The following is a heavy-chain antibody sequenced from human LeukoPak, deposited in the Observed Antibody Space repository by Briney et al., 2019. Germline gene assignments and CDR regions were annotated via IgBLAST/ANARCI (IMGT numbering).Heavy chain of an antibody. CDR3: ARDSYCSGGSCSKNWFDP. CDR2: IYHSGST. D-gene: IGHD2-15*01. V-gene: IGHV4-30-2*01. J-gene: IGHJ5*02. Sequence: SQTLSLTCTVSGGSISSGGYYWSWIRQPPGKGLEWIGYIYHSGSTYYNPSLKSRVTISVDRSKNQFSLKLSSVTAADTAVYYCARDSYCSGGSCSKNWFDPWGQGTLVTVSS. CDR1: GGSISSGGYY.